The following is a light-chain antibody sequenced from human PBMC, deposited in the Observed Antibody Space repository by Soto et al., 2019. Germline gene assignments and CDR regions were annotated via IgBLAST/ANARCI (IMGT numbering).Light chain of an antibody. V-gene: IGLV2-14*01. J-gene: IGLJ1*01. CDR3: SSYSSSATLYV. CDR1: SSDVGGYNY. CDR2: GVS. Sequence: QSALTQPASVSGSPGQSITFSCTGTSSDVGGYNYVSWYQQHPGKAPKLMIYGVSNRPSGVSNRFSGSKSGNTAFLTISGLQAEDEADYYCSSYSSSATLYVFGTGTKVTVL.